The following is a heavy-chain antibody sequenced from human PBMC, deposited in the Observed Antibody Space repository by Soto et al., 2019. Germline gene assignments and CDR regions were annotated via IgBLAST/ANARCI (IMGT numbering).Heavy chain of an antibody. V-gene: IGHV1-24*01. CDR1: GYTLIELS. Sequence: ASVKVSCKVSGYTLIELSMHWVLQAPGKGLEWMGGFDPEDGETIYAQKFQGRVTMTEDTSTDTAYMELSSLRSEDTAVYYCATDLFPDYYDSSGPRDYWGQGTLVTVSS. CDR2: FDPEDGET. CDR3: ATDLFPDYYDSSGPRDY. J-gene: IGHJ4*02. D-gene: IGHD3-22*01.